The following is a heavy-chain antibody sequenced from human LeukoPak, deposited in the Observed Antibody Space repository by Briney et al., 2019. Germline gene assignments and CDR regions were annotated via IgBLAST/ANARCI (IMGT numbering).Heavy chain of an antibody. D-gene: IGHD3-9*01. CDR2: IRFDGTIK. J-gene: IGHJ4*02. V-gene: IGHV3-30*02. Sequence: PGGSLRLSCAASGYTFSSYGMHWVRQAPGKGLEWVAFIRFDGTIKDYADSVKGRFTISRDNSKNALYMQMNSLRPDDTAVYYCARDIGGQLVIIGEFDYWGQGTLVTVSS. CDR3: ARDIGGQLVIIGEFDY. CDR1: GYTFSSYG.